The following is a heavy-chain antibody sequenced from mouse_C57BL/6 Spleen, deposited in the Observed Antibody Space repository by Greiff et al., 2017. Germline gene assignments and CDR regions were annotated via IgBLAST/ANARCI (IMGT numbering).Heavy chain of an antibody. CDR3: ARRYDYDANAMDY. CDR2: VYPYNGGT. V-gene: IGHV1-36*01. CDR1: GFTFTDYY. Sequence: VQLQQSGPVLVKPGPSVKISCKASGFTFTDYYMHWVTQSHGKSLEWIGLVYPYNGGTSYNPKFKGKATLTVDTSASTAYMELNNLTSEDSAVYYSARRYDYDANAMDYWGQGTSVTVSS. J-gene: IGHJ4*01. D-gene: IGHD2-4*01.